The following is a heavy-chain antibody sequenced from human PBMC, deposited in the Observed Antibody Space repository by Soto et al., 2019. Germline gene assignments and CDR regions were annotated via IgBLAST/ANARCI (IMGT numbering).Heavy chain of an antibody. Sequence: SETLSLTCTVSGDSISNSDYYWNWIRQSPGKGLEWIASIDYSGSTYYNPSLKRRVVISADTSKNLFSLKLRSVTAADTSLYFSARHGPYYYGFDVWGQGTRVTVSS. V-gene: IGHV4-30-4*01. J-gene: IGHJ6*02. CDR3: ARHGPYYYGFDV. CDR1: GDSISNSDYY. CDR2: IDYSGST.